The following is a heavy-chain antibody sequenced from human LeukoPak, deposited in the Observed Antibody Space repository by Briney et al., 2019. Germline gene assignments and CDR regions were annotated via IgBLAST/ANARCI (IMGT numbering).Heavy chain of an antibody. V-gene: IGHV4-39*01. J-gene: IGHJ4*02. D-gene: IGHD3-10*01. CDR3: ARCDFGSGSYSPHFDY. Sequence: SETLSLTCSVSSGSINSSSYYWVCNRQPPGQELEWIVSVYDRANTYDNPSLRRRITISITTSNNQFSLKLSPVTAADTAVYYCARCDFGSGSYSPHFDYWGQGALVTVSS. CDR2: VYDRANT. CDR1: SGSINSSSYY.